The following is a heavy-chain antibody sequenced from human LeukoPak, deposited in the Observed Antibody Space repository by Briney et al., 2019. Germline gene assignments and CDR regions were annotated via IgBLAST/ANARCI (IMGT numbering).Heavy chain of an antibody. CDR1: GYTFTSYD. CDR3: ARGRFRWELEIRDFDY. Sequence: GASAKVSCKASGYTFTSYDINWVRQATGQGLEWMGWMNPNSGNTGYAQKFQGRVTMTRDTSISTAYMELSSLRSEDTAVYYCARGRFRWELEIRDFDYWGQGTLVTVSS. D-gene: IGHD1-26*01. J-gene: IGHJ4*02. CDR2: MNPNSGNT. V-gene: IGHV1-8*01.